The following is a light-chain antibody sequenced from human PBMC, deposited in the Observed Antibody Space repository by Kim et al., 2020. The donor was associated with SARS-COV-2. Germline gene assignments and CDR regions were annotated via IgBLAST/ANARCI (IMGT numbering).Light chain of an antibody. CDR2: GAS. CDR3: QKYNDWPWT. V-gene: IGKV3-15*01. Sequence: EIVMTQSPATLSVSPGERATLSCRASHRVSTNLAWYQQKPGQAPRLLIYGASTGATDIPTRFSGGGSGTEFTLTISSLQSEDFALYYCQKYNDWPWTFGQGTKVDIK. CDR1: HRVSTN. J-gene: IGKJ1*01.